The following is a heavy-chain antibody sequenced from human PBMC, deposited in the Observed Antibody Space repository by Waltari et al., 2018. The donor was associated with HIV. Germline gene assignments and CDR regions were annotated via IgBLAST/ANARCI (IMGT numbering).Heavy chain of an antibody. J-gene: IGHJ4*02. Sequence: QVQLVQSGAEVKKPGASVKVSCKASGYTFTSYDINWVRQATGQGPEWMGWMNPNSGNTGYAQRFQGRGTMTRNTSISTAYMELSSLRSEDTAVYYCARGPLTTPRGYFDSWGQGTLVTVSS. CDR2: MNPNSGNT. D-gene: IGHD4-17*01. CDR1: GYTFTSYD. CDR3: ARGPLTTPRGYFDS. V-gene: IGHV1-8*01.